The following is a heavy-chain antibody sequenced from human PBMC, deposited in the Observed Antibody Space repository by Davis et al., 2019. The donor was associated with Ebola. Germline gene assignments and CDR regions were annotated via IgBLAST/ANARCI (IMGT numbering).Heavy chain of an antibody. D-gene: IGHD3-16*01. V-gene: IGHV3-23*01. Sequence: GESLKISCAASGSTFNNYAMSWVRQAPGKGLEWVSGVRDSGAKTYYADSVKGRFTISRDNFKNTLYLQMNSLRVDDTALYYCAKDIGGGEGDYFDYWGQGTLVTVSS. CDR1: GSTFNNYA. CDR3: AKDIGGGEGDYFDY. J-gene: IGHJ4*02. CDR2: VRDSGAKT.